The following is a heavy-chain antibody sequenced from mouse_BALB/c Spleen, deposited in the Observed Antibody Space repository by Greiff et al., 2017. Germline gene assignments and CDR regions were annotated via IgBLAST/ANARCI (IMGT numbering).Heavy chain of an antibody. CDR3: ARSGRQGYAMDY. D-gene: IGHD2-12*01. Sequence: VQLQQSGPELMKPGASVKISCKASGYSFTSYYMHWVKQSDGKSLEWIGYIDPFNGGTSYNQKFKGKATLTVDKSSSTAYMHLSSLTSEDSAVYYCARSGRQGYAMDYWGQGTSVTVSS. CDR2: IDPFNGGT. J-gene: IGHJ4*01. CDR1: GYSFTSYY. V-gene: IGHV1S135*01.